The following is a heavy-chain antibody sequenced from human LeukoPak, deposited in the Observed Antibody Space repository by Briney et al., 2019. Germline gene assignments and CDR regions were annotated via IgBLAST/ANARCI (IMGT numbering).Heavy chain of an antibody. CDR3: ARHIQGGLFEY. Sequence: GESLKISCQGSGYIFPNYWIAWVRQMPGKGLEWMGIIYPDDSDTRYSPSFQGQVTISADNSISTAYLQWSSLRASDTAMYYCARHIQGGLFEYWGQGTLVTVSS. D-gene: IGHD2-21*01. V-gene: IGHV5-51*01. CDR2: IYPDDSDT. CDR1: GYIFPNYW. J-gene: IGHJ4*02.